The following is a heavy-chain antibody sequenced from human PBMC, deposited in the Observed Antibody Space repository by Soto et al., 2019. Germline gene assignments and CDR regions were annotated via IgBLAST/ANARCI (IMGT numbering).Heavy chain of an antibody. CDR3: ARAIGPTLFDY. J-gene: IGHJ4*02. CDR2: IGTAGDT. V-gene: IGHV3-13*04. CDR1: GFTFSSYD. D-gene: IGHD3-22*01. Sequence: GGSLRLSCSASGFTFSSYDTHWVRQGPGKGLEWVSAIGTAGDTNYAGSVKGRFTISRENAKNSLYLQMNSLRAGDTAIYFCARAIGPTLFDYWGQGTPVTVSS.